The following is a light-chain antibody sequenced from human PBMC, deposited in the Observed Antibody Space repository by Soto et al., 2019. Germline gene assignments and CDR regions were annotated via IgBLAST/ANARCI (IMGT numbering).Light chain of an antibody. Sequence: QSVLTQPASVSGSPGQSITISCTGTSSDVGGYNYVSWYQQHPGKAPKLMIYDVSNRPSGVSNRFSGSKSGNTASLTISGXXAEDEAXXYCSSYTSSSTVVFGGGTKLTVL. CDR3: SSYTSSSTVV. V-gene: IGLV2-14*01. CDR2: DVS. CDR1: SSDVGGYNY. J-gene: IGLJ2*01.